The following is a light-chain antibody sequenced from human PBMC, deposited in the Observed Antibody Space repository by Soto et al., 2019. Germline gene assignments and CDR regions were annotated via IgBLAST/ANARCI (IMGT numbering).Light chain of an antibody. CDR1: QSINAW. V-gene: IGKV1-5*01. J-gene: IGKJ1*01. CDR2: DVS. Sequence: DIQMTQSPSTLSASVVDRVTITCRASQSINAWLAWYQQKPGKAPKLLIYDVSTLDSGVPSRFSGSASGTEFTLTISSLESDDFATYYCQQYHRYSTFGQGTKVDNK. CDR3: QQYHRYST.